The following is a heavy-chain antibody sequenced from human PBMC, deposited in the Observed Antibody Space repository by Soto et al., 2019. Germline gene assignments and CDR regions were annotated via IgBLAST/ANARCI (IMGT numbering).Heavy chain of an antibody. Sequence: ASVKVSCKASGFTFTSSAVQWVRQARGQRLEWIGWIVVGSGNTNYAQKFQERVTITRDMSTSTAYMELSSLRSADTAVYYCARAPYYYGSGSYYKSYYYYGMDVWGQGTTVTVSS. D-gene: IGHD3-10*01. J-gene: IGHJ6*02. V-gene: IGHV1-58*01. CDR2: IVVGSGNT. CDR3: ARAPYYYGSGSYYKSYYYYGMDV. CDR1: GFTFTSSA.